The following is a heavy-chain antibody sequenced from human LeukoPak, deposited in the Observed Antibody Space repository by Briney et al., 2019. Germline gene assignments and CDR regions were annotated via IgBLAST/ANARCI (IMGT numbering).Heavy chain of an antibody. D-gene: IGHD3-10*01. CDR3: ARQLLLWFGERNWFDP. CDR1: GGTFSSYA. V-gene: IGHV1-69*06. J-gene: IGHJ5*02. CDR2: IIPIFGTA. Sequence: SVKVSCKASGGTFSSYAISWVRQAPGQGLEWMGGIIPIFGTANYAQKFQGRVTITADKSTSTTYMELSSLRSEDTAVYYCARQLLLWFGERNWFDPWGQGTLVTVSS.